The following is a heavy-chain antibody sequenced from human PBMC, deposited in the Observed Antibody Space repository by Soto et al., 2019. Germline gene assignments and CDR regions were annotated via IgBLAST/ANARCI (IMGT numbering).Heavy chain of an antibody. CDR1: GYTFTKYG. CDR3: TRARYSTSPSCYNHYYYGMDI. V-gene: IGHV1-18*04. J-gene: IGHJ6*01. Sequence: QEQLVQSGGEVKKPGASVRVSSKASGYTFTKYGITWVRQAPGQGLEWMGWIGVYNGKTNYARKLQDRVTMTADTSASTAYMEQKSLRPDDTALHYCTRARYSTSPSCYNHYYYGMDIWGQGTTVSVSS. D-gene: IGHD2-2*02. CDR2: IGVYNGKT.